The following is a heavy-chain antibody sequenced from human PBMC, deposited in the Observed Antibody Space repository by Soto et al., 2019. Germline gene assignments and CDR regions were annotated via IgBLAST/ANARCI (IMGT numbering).Heavy chain of an antibody. CDR3: AKIPSRGMIFGAGS. CDR2: IDNSGDGS. D-gene: IGHD3-3*01. Sequence: GGSLRLSFAASGFIFRNHVLNWVRQAPGKGLEWVSAIDNSGDGSFYADSVKGRFIISRDNSKDTVFLHMNNLRPEDTAFYYCAKIPSRGMIFGAGSWGQGTLVTAPQ. CDR1: GFIFRNHV. V-gene: IGHV3-23*05. J-gene: IGHJ5*02.